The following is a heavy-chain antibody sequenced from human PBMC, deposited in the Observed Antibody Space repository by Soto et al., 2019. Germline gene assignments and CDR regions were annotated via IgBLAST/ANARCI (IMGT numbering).Heavy chain of an antibody. CDR1: GYTFTSYG. V-gene: IGHV1-18*01. D-gene: IGHD2-21*01. Sequence: ASVTVSCKDSGYTFTSYGISWVRQAPGQGLEWMGWISAYNGNTNYAQKLQGRVTMTTDTSTSTAYMELRSLRSDDTAVYYCARLIVVPTPDAFDIWGQGTMVTVSS. CDR2: ISAYNGNT. CDR3: ARLIVVPTPDAFDI. J-gene: IGHJ3*02.